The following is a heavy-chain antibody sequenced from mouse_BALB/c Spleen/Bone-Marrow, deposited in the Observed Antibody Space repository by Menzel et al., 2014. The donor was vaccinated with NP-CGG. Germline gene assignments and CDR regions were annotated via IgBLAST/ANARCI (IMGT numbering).Heavy chain of an antibody. J-gene: IGHJ4*01. CDR1: GFSLTGYG. CDR3: ARVYYYAMDY. V-gene: IGHV2-6-7*01. Sequence: VKVVESGPGLVAPSQRLSITCTVSGFSLTGYGLNWVRQPPGKGLEWLGMIWGDGSTDYNSALKSRLSISKDNSKSQVFLKMSSLQTDDTARYYCARVYYYAMDYWGQGTSVTVSS. D-gene: IGHD2-1*01. CDR2: IWGDGST.